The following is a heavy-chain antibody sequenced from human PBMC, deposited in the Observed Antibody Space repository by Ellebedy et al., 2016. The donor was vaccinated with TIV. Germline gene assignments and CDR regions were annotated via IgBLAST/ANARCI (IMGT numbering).Heavy chain of an antibody. CDR2: IVGSSSTI. CDR1: GFTLSSYS. D-gene: IGHD4-23*01. Sequence: GESLKISCAASGFTLSSYSMNWVRQVPGKGLEWVSYIVGSSSTIYYADSVKGRFTISRDNAKNSLYLQMNGLTAEDTAVYYCARVGRWPHNWSFDYWGRGTLVTVSS. CDR3: ARVGRWPHNWSFDY. V-gene: IGHV3-48*04. J-gene: IGHJ4*02.